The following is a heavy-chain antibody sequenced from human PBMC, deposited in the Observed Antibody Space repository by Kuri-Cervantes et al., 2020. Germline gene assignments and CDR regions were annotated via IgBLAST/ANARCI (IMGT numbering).Heavy chain of an antibody. J-gene: IGHJ5*02. Sequence: GESLKISCAASGFSFSSCGMRWFRQAPGKGLEWVSSIINSGGSTYYADSVKGRYTISRDNSKNTLYLQMNSLRAEDTAVYYCAKDPRSMVREVVPWGQGTPVTVSS. CDR1: GFSFSSCG. CDR3: AKDPRSMVREVVP. D-gene: IGHD3-10*01. V-gene: IGHV3-23*01. CDR2: IINSGGST.